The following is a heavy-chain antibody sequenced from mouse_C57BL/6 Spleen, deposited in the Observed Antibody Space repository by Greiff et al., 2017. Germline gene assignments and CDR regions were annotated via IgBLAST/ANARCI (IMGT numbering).Heavy chain of an antibody. CDR2: IYPGDGDT. V-gene: IGHV1-82*01. D-gene: IGHD2-3*01. J-gene: IGHJ3*01. CDR3: ARWGLYDGYYGFAY. Sequence: QVQLQQSGPELVKPGASVKISCKASGYAFSSSWMNWVKQRPGKGLEWIGRIYPGDGDTNYNGKFKGKATLTADKSSSTAYMQLSSLTSEDSAVYFCARWGLYDGYYGFAYWGQGTLVTVSA. CDR1: GYAFSSSW.